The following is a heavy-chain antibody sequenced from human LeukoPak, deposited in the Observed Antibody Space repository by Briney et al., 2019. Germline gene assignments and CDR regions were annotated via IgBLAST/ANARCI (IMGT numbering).Heavy chain of an antibody. D-gene: IGHD5-18*01. CDR1: GGSFGTYF. V-gene: IGHV4-59*01. CDR2: IYYTGTT. Sequence: PSETLSLTCTLSGGSFGTYFWSWIRQPPGKGLEWIGYIYYTGTTNYNPSLKSRITISADTSTNQFSLKLTSVTAADTAVYYCARSTGYSYGFGWLDPWGQGTLVTVSS. CDR3: ARSTGYSYGFGWLDP. J-gene: IGHJ5*02.